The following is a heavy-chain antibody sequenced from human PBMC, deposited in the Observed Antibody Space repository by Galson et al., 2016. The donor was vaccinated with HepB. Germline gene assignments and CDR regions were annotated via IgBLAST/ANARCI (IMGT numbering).Heavy chain of an antibody. V-gene: IGHV3-9*01. D-gene: IGHD6-13*01. Sequence: SLRLSCAASGFTFDDYAMHWVRQVPGKGLEWVSGISWNSGSIGYADSVKGRITISKDMSNSTLFLQMNSLRAEDTALYYCAREASTSSWHLDDWGQGTLVTVSS. CDR1: GFTFDDYA. CDR3: AREASTSSWHLDD. CDR2: ISWNSGSI. J-gene: IGHJ4*02.